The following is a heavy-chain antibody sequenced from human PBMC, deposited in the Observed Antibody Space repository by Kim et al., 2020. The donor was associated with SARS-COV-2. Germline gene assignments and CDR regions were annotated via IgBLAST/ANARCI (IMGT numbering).Heavy chain of an antibody. D-gene: IGHD3-22*01. V-gene: IGHV6-1*01. CDR3: ARFRSGYYFDY. J-gene: IGHJ4*02. Sequence: NDYAVSVKSRITINPDTSKNQFSLQLNSVTPEDTAVYYCARFRSGYYFDYWGQGTLVTVSS. CDR2: N.